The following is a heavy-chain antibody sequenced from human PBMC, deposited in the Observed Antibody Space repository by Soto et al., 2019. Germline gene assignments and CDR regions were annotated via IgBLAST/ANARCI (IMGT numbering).Heavy chain of an antibody. CDR2: ICNSGTT. CDR3: ARATMITFGGVIVTELADI. D-gene: IGHD3-16*02. V-gene: IGHV4-59*01. Sequence: SETLSLTCTVSGGSIRSYCWTWIRQPPGEGLEWIGCICNSGTTNYNPSLKSRVTISVDTSKNQFSLKLSSVTAADTAVYYCARATMITFGGVIVTELADIWGQGTMVTVSS. CDR1: GGSIRSYC. J-gene: IGHJ3*02.